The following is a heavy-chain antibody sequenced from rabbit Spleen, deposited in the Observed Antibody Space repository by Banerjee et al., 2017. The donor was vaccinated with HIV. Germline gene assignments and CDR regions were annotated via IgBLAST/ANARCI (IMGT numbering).Heavy chain of an antibody. CDR2: INIITGKS. CDR1: GFSFISHLN. CDR3: ARDTSSSFSSYGMDL. D-gene: IGHD1-1*01. J-gene: IGHJ6*01. Sequence: QQQLEESGGALVKLEGSLTLTCTASGFSFISHLNMGWVRKAPGKGLEWIACINIITGKSVYASWAKGRFTMSRTSSTTVTLQVTRLTAADTATYFCARDTSSSFSSYGMDLWGPGTLVTVS. V-gene: IGHV1S45*01.